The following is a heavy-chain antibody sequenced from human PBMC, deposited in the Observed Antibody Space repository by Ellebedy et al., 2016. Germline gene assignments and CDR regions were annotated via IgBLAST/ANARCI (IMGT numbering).Heavy chain of an antibody. V-gene: IGHV3-49*03. CDR2: SRSKGSGGTT. CDR1: GFTFGLYA. Sequence: GGSLRLXCSASGFTFGLYAVNWFRQSPGKGLEWVGVSRSKGSGGTTEYAASARGRFIISRDASERIAYLQMNSLKIEDTGLYYCTRVADIMGTDLHYGMDVWGRGTTVSVS. D-gene: IGHD2-8*01. J-gene: IGHJ6*02. CDR3: TRVADIMGTDLHYGMDV.